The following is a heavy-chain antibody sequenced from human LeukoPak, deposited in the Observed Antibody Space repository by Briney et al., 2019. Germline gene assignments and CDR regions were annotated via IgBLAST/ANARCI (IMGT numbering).Heavy chain of an antibody. D-gene: IGHD3-22*01. J-gene: IGHJ4*02. Sequence: GGSLRLSCAASGFTVSSNYMSWVRQAPGKGLEWVSVIYSGGSTYYADSVKGRFTISRDNSKNTLYLQMNSLRAEDTAVYYCARAPDYDSSGYPDYWGQGTLVIVSS. CDR2: IYSGGST. V-gene: IGHV3-53*01. CDR1: GFTVSSNY. CDR3: ARAPDYDSSGYPDY.